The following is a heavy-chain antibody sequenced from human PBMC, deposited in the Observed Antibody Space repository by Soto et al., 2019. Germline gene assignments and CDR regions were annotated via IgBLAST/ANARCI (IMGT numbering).Heavy chain of an antibody. Sequence: SETLSLTCTVSGGSISSSSYYWGWIRQPPGKGLEWIGSIYYSGSTYYNPSLKSRVTISVDTSKNQFSRKLSSVTAADTAVYYCARVWRAQLVRWFDPWGQGTLVTVSS. V-gene: IGHV4-39*01. J-gene: IGHJ5*02. CDR3: ARVWRAQLVRWFDP. CDR2: IYYSGST. CDR1: GGSISSSSYY. D-gene: IGHD6-13*01.